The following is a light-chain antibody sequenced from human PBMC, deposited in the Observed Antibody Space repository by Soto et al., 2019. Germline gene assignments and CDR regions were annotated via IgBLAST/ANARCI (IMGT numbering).Light chain of an antibody. CDR1: SSDVGGCKF. CDR3: SSCAGRNNPYV. V-gene: IGLV2-8*01. J-gene: IGLJ1*01. Sequence: QSVLTQPPSASGSPGQSVTISCTGTSSDVGGCKFVSWYQQYPGKAPKLIMYEVSKRPSGVPDRFSGFKSGNTASLTVSGLQAEDEADYYCSSCAGRNNPYVFGTGTKVTVL. CDR2: EVS.